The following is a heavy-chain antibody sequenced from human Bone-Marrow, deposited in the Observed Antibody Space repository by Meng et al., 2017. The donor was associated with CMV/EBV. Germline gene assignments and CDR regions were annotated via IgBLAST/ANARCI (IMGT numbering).Heavy chain of an antibody. CDR1: GYTFTDYY. D-gene: IGHD3-9*01. J-gene: IGHJ4*02. V-gene: IGHV1-2*02. CDR3: VRDGEPYYDTLTGYYTPY. Sequence: ASVKVSCKPSGYTFTDYYIHWVRQAPGHGLEWMGWINPNSDATNYAQKFRGRLTLTRDTSIRAAYMELSSLRSDDTAVYYCVRDGEPYYDTLTGYYTPYWGQRTLVTVSS. CDR2: INPNSDAT.